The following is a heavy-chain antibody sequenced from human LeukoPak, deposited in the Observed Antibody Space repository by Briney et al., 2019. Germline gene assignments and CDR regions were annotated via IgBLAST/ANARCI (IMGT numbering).Heavy chain of an antibody. D-gene: IGHD6-6*01. CDR2: ISYDGSNK. V-gene: IGHV3-30-3*01. J-gene: IGHJ4*02. CDR1: GFTFSSYA. CDR3: GRAGPPYSSSELYYFDY. Sequence: GGSLRLSCAASGFTFSSYAMHWVRQAPGKGLEWGAVISYDGSNKYYADSVKGRFTISRDNSKNTLYLQMNSLRAGDTAGYYWGRAGPPYSSSELYYFDYWGQGTLVTVSS.